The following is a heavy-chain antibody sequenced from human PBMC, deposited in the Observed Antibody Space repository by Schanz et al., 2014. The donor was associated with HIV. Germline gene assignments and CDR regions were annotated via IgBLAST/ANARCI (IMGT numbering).Heavy chain of an antibody. CDR2: ISESGSRS. J-gene: IGHJ4*02. Sequence: EVQLLDSGGGLVQPGGSLRLSCVASGFTFNNYAMTWVRQAPGKGLEWVSSISESGSRSYYADSVNGRFTISRDNSKNTLYLQMTTLRIDDTAVYYCAKPEYDSSGNSQTHFDYWGQGTLVTVSS. CDR3: AKPEYDSSGNSQTHFDY. CDR1: GFTFNNYA. V-gene: IGHV3-23*01. D-gene: IGHD3-22*01.